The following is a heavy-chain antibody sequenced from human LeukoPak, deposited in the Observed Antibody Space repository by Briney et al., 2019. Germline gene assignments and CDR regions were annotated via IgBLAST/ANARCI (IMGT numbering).Heavy chain of an antibody. CDR2: ISYDGSNK. Sequence: PGGSLRLSCAASGFTFSSYGMHWVRQAPGKGLEWVAVISYDGSNKYYADSVKGRFTISRDNSKNTLYLQMNSLRAEDTAMYYCVRSDWFDNWGQGTLVTVSS. J-gene: IGHJ5*02. CDR3: VRSDWFDN. V-gene: IGHV3-30*03. CDR1: GFTFSSYG.